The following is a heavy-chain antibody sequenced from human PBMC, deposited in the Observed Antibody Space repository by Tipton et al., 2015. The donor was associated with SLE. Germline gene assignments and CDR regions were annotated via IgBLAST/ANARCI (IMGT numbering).Heavy chain of an antibody. V-gene: IGHV4-61*08. Sequence: LRPSCTVSGGSISSGDYYWSWIRQPPGKGLEWIGYIYYSGSTNYNPSLKSRVTISVDKSKNQFSLKLTSVTAADTAVYYCARGRGGAYWGQGTLVTVSS. D-gene: IGHD3-10*01. CDR1: GGSISSGDYY. CDR2: IYYSGST. CDR3: ARGRGGAY. J-gene: IGHJ4*02.